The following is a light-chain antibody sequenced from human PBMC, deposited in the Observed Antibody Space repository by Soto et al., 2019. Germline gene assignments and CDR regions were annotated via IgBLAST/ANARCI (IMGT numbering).Light chain of an antibody. CDR1: QSLLHSNGYNY. CDR3: LQALKPTLFT. V-gene: IGKV2-28*01. Sequence: DIVMTQSPLSLPVTPGEPASISCRSSQSLLHSNGYNYLDWYLQKPGQSPQLLIYLGSSRAPGVPDWFSGSRSGADYTLPTSREEGDDVGDYCCLQALKPTLFTFGPGTKVDIK. CDR2: LGS. J-gene: IGKJ3*01.